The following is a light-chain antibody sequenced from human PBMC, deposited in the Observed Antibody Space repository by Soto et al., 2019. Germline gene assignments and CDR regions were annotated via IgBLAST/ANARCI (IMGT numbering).Light chain of an antibody. J-gene: IGLJ7*01. V-gene: IGLV1-47*01. CDR1: SSNIGNNL. CDR2: ANS. CDR3: VAWDDSLRCAL. Sequence: QSVLTQPPSASGTPGQRVTISCSGSSSNIGNNLVYWYQQVPGTAPKLLIYANSQRLSGVPDRFSASKSGTSASLAISGLRPEDEADYYCVAWDDSLRCALFGGGTQLTVL.